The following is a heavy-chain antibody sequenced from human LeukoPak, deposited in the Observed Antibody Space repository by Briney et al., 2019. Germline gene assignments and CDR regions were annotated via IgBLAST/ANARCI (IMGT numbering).Heavy chain of an antibody. D-gene: IGHD6-13*01. Sequence: PSETLSLTCTVSGGSISSYYWSWIRQPPGKGLEWIGYIYYTGRTDYNPSLKSRVTISVDASNNQFSLKLSSVTAADTAVYYCARDRPGGSSLDYWGQGTLVTVSS. CDR2: IYYTGRT. CDR3: ARDRPGGSSLDY. V-gene: IGHV4-59*13. J-gene: IGHJ4*02. CDR1: GGSISSYY.